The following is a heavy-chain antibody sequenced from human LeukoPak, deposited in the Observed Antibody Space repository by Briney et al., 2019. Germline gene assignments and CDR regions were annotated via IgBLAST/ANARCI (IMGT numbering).Heavy chain of an antibody. CDR3: VRDGDAAYVWGSYRYGWSDT. J-gene: IGHJ5*02. CDR1: GYSISSGYY. V-gene: IGHV4-38-2*02. D-gene: IGHD3-16*02. CDR2: MYHSGST. Sequence: PSETLSLTCTVSGYSISSGYYWGWIRQPPGKGLEWIGSMYHSGSTYYNPSLKSRVTMSVDTSKDQLSLKLSSVTAADTAVYYCVRDGDAAYVWGSYRYGWSDTWGQGTLVTVSS.